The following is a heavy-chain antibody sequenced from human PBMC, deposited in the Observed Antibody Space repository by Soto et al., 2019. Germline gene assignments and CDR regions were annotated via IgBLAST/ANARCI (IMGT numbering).Heavy chain of an antibody. CDR3: TTMDYYDSSGPLLA. V-gene: IGHV3-15*01. CDR2: IKSKTDGGTT. D-gene: IGHD3-22*01. CDR1: GFTFSNAW. Sequence: PGGSLRLSCAASGFTFSNAWMSWVRQAPGKGLEWVGRIKSKTDGGTTDYAAPVKGRFTISRDDSKNTLYLQMNSLKTEDTAVYYCTTMDYYDSSGPLLAWGQGTLVTVSS. J-gene: IGHJ4*02.